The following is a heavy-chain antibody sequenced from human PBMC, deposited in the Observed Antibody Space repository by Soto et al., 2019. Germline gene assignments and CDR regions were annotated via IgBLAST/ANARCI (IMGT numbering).Heavy chain of an antibody. V-gene: IGHV3-30*18. J-gene: IGHJ4*02. Sequence: QVLLVESGGGVVQPGTSLRLSYTASGLTFSRAGMHWVRQAPGKGLEWVALISDDGETKFYSDSVKGRFTISRDNSKDTHWLQMNSLRIEDTAVYYCAKDKGRRYFDYWGQGTLVTVSS. CDR2: ISDDGETK. D-gene: IGHD3-10*01. CDR3: AKDKGRRYFDY. CDR1: GLTFSRAG.